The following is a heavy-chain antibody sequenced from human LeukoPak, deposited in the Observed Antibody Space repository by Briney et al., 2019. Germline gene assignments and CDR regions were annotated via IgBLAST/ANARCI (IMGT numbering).Heavy chain of an antibody. V-gene: IGHV3-64*01. Sequence: PGGSLRLSCAASGFTFSSYAMHWVRQAPGKGLEYVSAISSNGGSTYYANSVKGRFTISRDNSKNTLYLQMGSLRAEDMAVYYCAREDYYDSSGYPPFDYWGQGTLVTVSS. CDR2: ISSNGGST. CDR1: GFTFSSYA. J-gene: IGHJ4*02. CDR3: AREDYYDSSGYPPFDY. D-gene: IGHD3-22*01.